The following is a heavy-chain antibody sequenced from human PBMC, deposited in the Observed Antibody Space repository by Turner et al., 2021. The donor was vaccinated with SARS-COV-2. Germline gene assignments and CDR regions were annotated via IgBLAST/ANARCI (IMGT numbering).Heavy chain of an antibody. Sequence: QVQLQESGPGLVKPSETLSLTCTVSGGSISSYYWSWIRQPPGKGLEWIGYIYYSGSTNYNPSLNSRVTISVDTSKNQFSLKLSSVTAADTAVYYCASYYYDSSGYHYAFDYWGQGTPVTVSS. V-gene: IGHV4-59*01. CDR2: IYYSGST. J-gene: IGHJ4*02. D-gene: IGHD3-22*01. CDR1: GGSISSYY. CDR3: ASYYYDSSGYHYAFDY.